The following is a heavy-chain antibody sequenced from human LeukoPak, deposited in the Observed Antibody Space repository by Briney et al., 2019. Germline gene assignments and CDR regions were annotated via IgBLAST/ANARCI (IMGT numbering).Heavy chain of an antibody. CDR2: IGGGGSNT. Sequence: GGSLRLSCAASGFTFSNYAMTWVRQAPGKGLEWVSSIGGGGSNTYYADSVKGRFTISRDNSKNTLYLQMNGLRDEDTAVYYCAKGRIQLCCRGQGTLVTVCS. CDR1: GFTFSNYA. J-gene: IGHJ4*02. CDR3: AKGRIQLCC. D-gene: IGHD1-1*01. V-gene: IGHV3-23*01.